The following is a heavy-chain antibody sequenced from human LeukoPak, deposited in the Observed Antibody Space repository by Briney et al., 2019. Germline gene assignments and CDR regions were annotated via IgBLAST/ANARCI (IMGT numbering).Heavy chain of an antibody. CDR3: ARAPYYYGSGSYEFDY. V-gene: IGHV1-8*01. J-gene: IGHJ4*02. CDR1: GYTFTSYD. D-gene: IGHD3-10*01. Sequence: ASVKVSCKASGYTFTSYDINWVRQATGQGLEWMGWMNPNSGNTGYAQKFQGRVTMTRNTSISTAYMELSSLRSEDTAVYYCARAPYYYGSGSYEFDYWGQGTLVTVSS. CDR2: MNPNSGNT.